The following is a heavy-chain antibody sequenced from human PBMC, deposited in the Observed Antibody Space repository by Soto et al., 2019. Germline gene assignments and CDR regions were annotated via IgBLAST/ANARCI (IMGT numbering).Heavy chain of an antibody. Sequence: GGSLRLSCVASGFTFNRYGMHWVRQAPGKGLEWVAEISFDGTAKYYAESVKGRFTVSRDNGNNTLHLEMNSLGAKDTAVYFCATGRSTRFDPWGQGTLVTVSS. D-gene: IGHD1-1*01. V-gene: IGHV3-30*03. CDR1: GFTFNRYG. CDR3: ATGRSTRFDP. J-gene: IGHJ5*02. CDR2: ISFDGTAK.